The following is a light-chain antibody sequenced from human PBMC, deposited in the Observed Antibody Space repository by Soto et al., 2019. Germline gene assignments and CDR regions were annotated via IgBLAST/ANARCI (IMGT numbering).Light chain of an antibody. J-gene: IGLJ2*01. CDR2: KNN. Sequence: QSILTQPPSASGTPGQRVAISCSGSSSNIGSKAVNWYQQLPGAAPKLLIYKNNLRPSGVPDRFSGSKSGASASLAISGLQSEDESDYYCAAWDDSLKGLVFGGGTQLTVL. CDR3: AAWDDSLKGLV. V-gene: IGLV1-44*01. CDR1: SSNIGSKA.